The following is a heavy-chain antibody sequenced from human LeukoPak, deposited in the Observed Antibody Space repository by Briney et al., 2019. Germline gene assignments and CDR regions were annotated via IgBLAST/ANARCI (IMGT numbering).Heavy chain of an antibody. D-gene: IGHD3-10*02. J-gene: IGHJ6*04. Sequence: GGSLRLSCAASGFTFSSYEMNWVRQAPGKGLEWVSYISSSCSTIYYADSVKGRFTISRDNAKNSLYLQMNSLRAEDTAVYYCAELGITMIGGVWGKGTTVTITS. CDR1: GFTFSSYE. CDR3: AELGITMIGGV. CDR2: ISSSCSTI. V-gene: IGHV3-48*03.